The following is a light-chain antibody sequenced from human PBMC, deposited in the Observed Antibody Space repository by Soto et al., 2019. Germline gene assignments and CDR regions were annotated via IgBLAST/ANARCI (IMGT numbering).Light chain of an antibody. CDR1: QGISSW. Sequence: DIQMTQSPSTLSASVGDRVTITCRASQGISSWLAWYQQKPGKAPKLLIYDVSSLESGVPSRFSGSGSGTEFTLTISSLQPDDFATYYCQQYNSYWTFGQGTKVDIK. V-gene: IGKV1-5*01. J-gene: IGKJ1*01. CDR2: DVS. CDR3: QQYNSYWT.